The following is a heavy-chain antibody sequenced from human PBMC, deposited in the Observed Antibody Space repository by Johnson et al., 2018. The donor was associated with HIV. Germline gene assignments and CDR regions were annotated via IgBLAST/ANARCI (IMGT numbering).Heavy chain of an antibody. CDR1: GFSFSNYA. CDR3: ARDPYGSGPYVAFDI. J-gene: IGHJ3*02. CDR2: IQFDGSHK. D-gene: IGHD3-10*01. V-gene: IGHV3-30*02. Sequence: QVQLVESGGGVVQPGGSLRLTCKASGFSFSNYAIHWVRQAPGKGLEWVTFIQFDGSHKYSADFVKGRFTISRDTSKNTLYLQINSLRAEDTAVYYCARDPYGSGPYVAFDIWGQGTMVTVSS.